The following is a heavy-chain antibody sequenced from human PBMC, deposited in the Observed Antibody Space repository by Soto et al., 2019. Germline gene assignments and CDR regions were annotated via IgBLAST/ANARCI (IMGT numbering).Heavy chain of an antibody. V-gene: IGHV3-33*01. CDR3: ARDRDPKYSSGWADY. J-gene: IGHJ4*02. CDR1: GFTFSSYG. CDR2: IWYDGSNK. D-gene: IGHD6-19*01. Sequence: QVQLVESGGGVVQPGRSLRLSCAASGFTFSSYGMHWVRQAPGKGLEWVAVIWYDGSNKYYADSVKGRFTISRDNSKNTLYLQMNSLRAEDTAVYYCARDRDPKYSSGWADYWGQGTLVTVSS.